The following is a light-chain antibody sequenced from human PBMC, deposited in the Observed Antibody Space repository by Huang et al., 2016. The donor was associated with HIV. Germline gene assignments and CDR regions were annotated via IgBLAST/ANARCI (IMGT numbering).Light chain of an antibody. J-gene: IGKJ3*01. CDR3: LQDYNYTFT. Sequence: AIQMTQSPSSLSASVGDRVTITCRASQGTRKDLGWYQQKPGKAPKLLIYAASSLQSGVPSRFSGSGSGTDFTLTISSLQPEDFATYYCLQDYNYTFTFGPGTKVDIK. V-gene: IGKV1-6*01. CDR1: QGTRKD. CDR2: AAS.